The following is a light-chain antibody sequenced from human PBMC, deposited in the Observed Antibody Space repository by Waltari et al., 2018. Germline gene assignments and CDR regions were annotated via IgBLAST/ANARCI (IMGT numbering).Light chain of an antibody. Sequence: IQLTQSPSSLSASLGNRVTITCRASKGIRNYLTWYHKKPGKAPKLLIYAASTLQSGVPSRFSGSGSGTDFTLTISSLQPEDFATYYCQQLNSYQWTFGQGTKVEIK. CDR2: AAS. CDR3: QQLNSYQWT. CDR1: KGIRNY. V-gene: IGKV1-9*01. J-gene: IGKJ1*01.